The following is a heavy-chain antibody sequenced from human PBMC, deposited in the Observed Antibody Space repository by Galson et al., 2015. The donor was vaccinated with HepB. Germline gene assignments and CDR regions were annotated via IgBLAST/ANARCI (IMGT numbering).Heavy chain of an antibody. J-gene: IGHJ1*01. CDR2: MSDNGDNT. Sequence: SLRLSCAASGFTFSSYVIMWVRQAPGKGLEWVSGMSDNGDNTFYADSVKGRFTISRDISKNTVYLQMNSLRVEDTAVYYCATRSGASGWYSYFQHWGQGTLVTVSS. V-gene: IGHV3-23*01. CDR1: GFTFSSYV. D-gene: IGHD6-19*01. CDR3: ATRSGASGWYSYFQH.